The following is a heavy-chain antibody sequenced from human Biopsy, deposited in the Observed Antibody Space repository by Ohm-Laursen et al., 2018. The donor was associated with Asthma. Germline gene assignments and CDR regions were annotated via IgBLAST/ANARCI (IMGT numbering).Heavy chain of an antibody. Sequence: ASVKVSCKTSGYTFNSAGITWVRQAPGQGLEWMGWISVYNGNTKVAQKLQDRVTMITDTSTSTAYMELRSLRSDDTAVYFCARAVDYSHYYGIDVWGQGTTATIS. V-gene: IGHV1-18*01. CDR2: ISVYNGNT. CDR3: ARAVDYSHYYGIDV. D-gene: IGHD3-10*01. CDR1: GYTFNSAG. J-gene: IGHJ6*02.